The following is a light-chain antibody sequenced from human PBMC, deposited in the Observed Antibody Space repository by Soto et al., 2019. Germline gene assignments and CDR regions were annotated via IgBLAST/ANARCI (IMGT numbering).Light chain of an antibody. CDR1: QSISSW. CDR3: QQYNDNWT. CDR2: KAY. V-gene: IGKV1-5*03. Sequence: DIQMTQSPSTLSASVGDRVTITCRASQSISSWLAWYQQKTRQDPKLLIYKAYTIQSGVPSRFSGNGSGTKFTFAISSLQPDDSATYYCQQYNDNWTFGQGTKVDIK. J-gene: IGKJ1*01.